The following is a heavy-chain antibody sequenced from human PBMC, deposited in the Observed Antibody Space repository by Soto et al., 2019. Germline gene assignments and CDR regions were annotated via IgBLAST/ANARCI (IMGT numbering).Heavy chain of an antibody. CDR3: AREVYYDFWSGFNTHPYYLAD. CDR2: ISDDGSNT. J-gene: IGHJ4*02. Sequence: GGSLRLSCAASGFTFSKYTMHWGRQAPGKGLEWVAAISDDGSNTYYADSVKGRFTISRDNSKNTLYLQMNSLSNEDTAVHYCAREVYYDFWSGFNTHPYYLADWGQGTLVTVSS. D-gene: IGHD3-3*01. CDR1: GFTFSKYT. V-gene: IGHV3-30-3*01.